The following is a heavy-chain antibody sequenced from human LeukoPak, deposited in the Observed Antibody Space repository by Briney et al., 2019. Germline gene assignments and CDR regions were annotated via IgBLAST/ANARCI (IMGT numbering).Heavy chain of an antibody. CDR2: IFYSGST. CDR1: GGSISSSTW. J-gene: IGHJ4*02. CDR3: ARGGYSYGYYFDY. V-gene: IGHV4-4*02. D-gene: IGHD5-18*01. Sequence: SETLSLTCAVSGGSISSSTWWTWVRQPPGKGLEWIGEIFYSGSTNYNPSLKSRVTISVDTSKNQFSLKLSSVTAADTAVYYCARGGYSYGYYFDYWAREPWSPSPQ.